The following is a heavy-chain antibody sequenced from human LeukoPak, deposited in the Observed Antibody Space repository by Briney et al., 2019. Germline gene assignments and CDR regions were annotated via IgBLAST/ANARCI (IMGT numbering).Heavy chain of an antibody. J-gene: IGHJ6*02. V-gene: IGHV3-21*01. D-gene: IGHD3-9*01. Sequence: GGSLRLSCAASGFTFSSYAMNWVRQAPGKGLEWVSSISSTSSYIYYADSVKGRFTISRDNAKNSLYLQMNSLRAEDTGVYYCARAVDAIFSIGVWGQGTTVTVSS. CDR2: ISSTSSYI. CDR1: GFTFSSYA. CDR3: ARAVDAIFSIGV.